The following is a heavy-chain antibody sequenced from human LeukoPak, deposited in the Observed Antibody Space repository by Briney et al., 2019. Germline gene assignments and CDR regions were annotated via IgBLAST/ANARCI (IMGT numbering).Heavy chain of an antibody. V-gene: IGHV4-34*01. CDR1: GGSFSGYY. D-gene: IGHD3-10*01. J-gene: IGHJ5*02. CDR3: ARRRIRNYYGSGSYWFDP. Sequence: PSETLSLTCAVYGGSFSGYYWSWIRQPPGKGLEWIGEINHSGSTNYNPSLKSRVTISVDTSKNQFSLKLSSVTAADTAVYYCARRRIRNYYGSGSYWFDPWGQGTLVTVSS. CDR2: INHSGST.